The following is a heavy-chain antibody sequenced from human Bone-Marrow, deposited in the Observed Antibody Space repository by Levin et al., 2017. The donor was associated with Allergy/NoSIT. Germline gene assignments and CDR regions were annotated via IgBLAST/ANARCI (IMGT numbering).Heavy chain of an antibody. Sequence: SETLSLTCTVSGGSISSSSYYWGWIRQPPGTGLEWIGSIYYSGSTYYNPSLKSRVTISVDTSKNQFSLKLSSVTAADTAVYYCARHLPYSSVGDYYYYYYMDVWGKGTTVTVSS. CDR1: GGSISSSSYY. V-gene: IGHV4-39*01. J-gene: IGHJ6*03. CDR2: IYYSGST. D-gene: IGHD6-25*01. CDR3: ARHLPYSSVGDYYYYYYMDV.